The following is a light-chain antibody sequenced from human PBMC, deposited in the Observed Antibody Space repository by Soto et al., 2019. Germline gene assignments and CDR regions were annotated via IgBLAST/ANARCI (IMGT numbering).Light chain of an antibody. Sequence: EIVLTQSPATLSLSPGERATLSCRASQSVSTYLVWYQQKPGQAPRLLIYDASNRATGIPARFSGSGSGIAFPLTISSLEPEDFAVYYCQPRSNWPRTFGQGTKVEIK. CDR3: QPRSNWPRT. V-gene: IGKV3-11*01. J-gene: IGKJ1*01. CDR2: DAS. CDR1: QSVSTY.